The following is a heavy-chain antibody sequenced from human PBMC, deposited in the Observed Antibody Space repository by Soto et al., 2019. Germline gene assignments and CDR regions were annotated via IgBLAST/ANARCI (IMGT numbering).Heavy chain of an antibody. CDR2: IYSGGST. CDR3: ASPYYYDSSGRPPGYYYYYGMDV. CDR1: GFTVSSNY. V-gene: IGHV3-66*01. J-gene: IGHJ6*02. Sequence: PGGSLRLSCAASGFTVSSNYMSWVRQAPGKGLEWVSVIYSGGSTYYADSVKGRFTISRDNSKNTLYLQMNSLRAEDTAVYYCASPYYYDSSGRPPGYYYYYGMDVWGQGTTVTVSS. D-gene: IGHD3-22*01.